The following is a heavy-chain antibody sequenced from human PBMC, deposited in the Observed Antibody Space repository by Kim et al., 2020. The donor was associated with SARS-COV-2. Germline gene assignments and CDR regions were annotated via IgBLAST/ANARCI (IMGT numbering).Heavy chain of an antibody. CDR1: GFTFSSYA. CDR3: ARVLGGGYSYADY. Sequence: GGSLRLSCAASGFTFSSYAMHWVHQAPGKGLEWVAVISYDGSNKYYADSVKGRFTISRDNSKTTLYLQMNSLRAEDTAVYYCARVLGGGYSYADYWGQGTLVTVSS. J-gene: IGHJ4*02. D-gene: IGHD5-18*01. CDR2: ISYDGSNK. V-gene: IGHV3-30-3*01.